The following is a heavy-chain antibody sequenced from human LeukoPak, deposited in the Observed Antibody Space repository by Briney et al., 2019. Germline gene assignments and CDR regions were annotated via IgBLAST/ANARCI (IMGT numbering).Heavy chain of an antibody. V-gene: IGHV4-39*07. J-gene: IGHJ4*02. D-gene: IGHD3-22*01. CDR2: FHSSGST. Sequence: SEALSLTCTVSGGSIGGSGSFWGWIRQPPGKGLEWIGSFHSSGSTFYSPSLKSRVTISVDTSKNQFSLKLRSVTAADTAAFYCGSGYFGSYFDYWGQGTLVTVSS. CDR1: GGSIGGSGSF. CDR3: GSGYFGSYFDY.